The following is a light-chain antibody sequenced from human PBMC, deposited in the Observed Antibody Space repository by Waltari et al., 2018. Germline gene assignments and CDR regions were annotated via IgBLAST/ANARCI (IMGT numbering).Light chain of an antibody. V-gene: IGKV4-1*01. CDR2: WAS. J-gene: IGKJ1*01. CDR1: QSLLYIYTKKND. Sequence: DIVMTQSPDSLLVSLGEGATTNCKSTQSLLYIYTKKNDLACYQQKPGQSPKLLMYWASTRDSGVPDRFSGGGSGTDFTLTISSLQAEDVAVYYCQQYYSTPGTFGQGTKVEMK. CDR3: QQYYSTPGT.